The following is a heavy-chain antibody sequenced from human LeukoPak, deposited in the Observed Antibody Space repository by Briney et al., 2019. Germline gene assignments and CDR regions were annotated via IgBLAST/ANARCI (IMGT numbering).Heavy chain of an antibody. D-gene: IGHD3-9*01. CDR3: ARFSNPGILTGYYVY. V-gene: IGHV1-69*06. CDR2: IIPIFGTA. J-gene: IGHJ4*02. CDR1: GGTFSSYA. Sequence: SVKVSCKASGGTFSSYAISWVRQAPGQGLEWRGGIIPIFGTANYAQKFQGRVTITADKSTSTAYMELSSLRSEDTAVYYCARFSNPGILTGYYVYWGQGTLVTVSS.